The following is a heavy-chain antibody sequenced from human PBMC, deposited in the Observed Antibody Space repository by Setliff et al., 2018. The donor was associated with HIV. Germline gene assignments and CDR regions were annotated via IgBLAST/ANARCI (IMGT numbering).Heavy chain of an antibody. CDR2: IDRDGSET. V-gene: IGHV3-7*01. Sequence: PGGSLRLSCVASRFTFNDYWMSWVRQAPGKGLEWVANIDRDGSETNYVDSVKGRFTIFRDNAKSSMYLQMNSLRAEDTAVYYCAAVPWGHSSLIIDHWGQGTPVTVSS. CDR1: RFTFNDYW. D-gene: IGHD3-16*01. CDR3: AAVPWGHSSLIIDH. J-gene: IGHJ4*02.